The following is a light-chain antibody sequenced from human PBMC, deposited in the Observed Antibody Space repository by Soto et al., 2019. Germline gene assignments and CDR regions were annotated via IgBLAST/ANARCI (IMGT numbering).Light chain of an antibody. V-gene: IGKV1-27*01. CDR3: QRYGSVLWT. CDR2: TAS. J-gene: IGKJ1*01. CDR1: QGINNY. Sequence: DIQMTQSPSSLSASVGDRVTITCRASQGINNYLAWYQQKPGEVPKLLIYTASTLESGVPSRFSGSGSGTDFTLTISSLQPEDVATYYCQRYGSVLWTFGQGTKVEIK.